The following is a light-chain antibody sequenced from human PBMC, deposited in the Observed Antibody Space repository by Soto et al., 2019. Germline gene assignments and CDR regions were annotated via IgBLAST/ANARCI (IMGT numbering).Light chain of an antibody. CDR2: GAS. V-gene: IGKV3-20*01. J-gene: IGKJ4*01. CDR3: QQYGSSPLT. CDR1: QGVSSNN. Sequence: EIVLTQSPGTLSLSPGERATLSCRASQGVSSNNLAWYQQKPGQAPRLLIYGASSRATGIPDRFSGSGSGTDFTLTISRLEPEDFAVYYCQQYGSSPLTFGGGTKVEIK.